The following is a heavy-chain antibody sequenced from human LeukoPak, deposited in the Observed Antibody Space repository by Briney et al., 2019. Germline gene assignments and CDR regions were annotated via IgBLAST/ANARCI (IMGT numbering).Heavy chain of an antibody. CDR1: GDSINNYF. J-gene: IGHJ4*02. V-gene: IGHV4-59*01. D-gene: IGHD4/OR15-4a*01. CDR3: AATIRRDYGDTNLDY. CDR2: MHNGVHT. Sequence: ETLSLTSTVPGDSINNYFRSWVRQPPGKGLEWIGYMHNGVHTNYNPSLKSRVTISGDTSKNQLSLKLTSVTAADTAVYYCAATIRRDYGDTNLDYWGQGTLVTVSS.